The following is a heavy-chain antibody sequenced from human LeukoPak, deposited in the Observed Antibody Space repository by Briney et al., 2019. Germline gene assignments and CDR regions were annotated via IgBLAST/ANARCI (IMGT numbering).Heavy chain of an antibody. D-gene: IGHD3-9*01. CDR3: AREAQSRFFDWLLSGFDY. CDR2: ISYDGSNK. Sequence: GGSLRLSCVVSGFTFTNAWMSWVRQAPGKGLEWVAVISYDGSNKYYADSVKGRFTISRDNSKNTLYLQMNSLRAEDTAVYYCAREAQSRFFDWLLSGFDYWGQGTLVTVSS. V-gene: IGHV3-30-3*01. CDR1: GFTFTNAW. J-gene: IGHJ4*02.